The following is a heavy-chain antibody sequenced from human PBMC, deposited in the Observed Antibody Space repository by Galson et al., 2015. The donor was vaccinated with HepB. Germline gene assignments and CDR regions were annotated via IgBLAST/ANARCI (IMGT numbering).Heavy chain of an antibody. Sequence: CAISGDSVSNNTAAWYWIRQSPSRGLEWLGRTYYRSKWFKDYALSMKSRITISADTSRNQVSLQLNSVSPEDTAVYYCAYGVDVWGQGTTVTVSS. CDR3: AYGVDV. CDR1: GDSVSNNTAA. V-gene: IGHV6-1*01. J-gene: IGHJ6*02. CDR2: TYYRSKWFK.